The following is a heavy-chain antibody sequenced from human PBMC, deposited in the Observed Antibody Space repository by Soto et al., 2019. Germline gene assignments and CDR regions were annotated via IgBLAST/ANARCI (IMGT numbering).Heavy chain of an antibody. J-gene: IGHJ3*02. CDR1: GGSISSSSHY. Sequence: PSETLSLTCTVSGGSISSSSHYWAWIRQPPGKGLEWIGSIYYDGSTHYYPSLESRVTISADMSKNQFSLRLNSVTAADTAVYYCARPYYDSSGYLGAMDIWGQGTMVTVSS. CDR3: ARPYYDSSGYLGAMDI. D-gene: IGHD3-22*01. V-gene: IGHV4-39*01. CDR2: IYYDGST.